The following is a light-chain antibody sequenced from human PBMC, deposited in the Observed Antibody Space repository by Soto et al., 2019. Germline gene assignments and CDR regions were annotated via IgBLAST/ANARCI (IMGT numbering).Light chain of an antibody. CDR3: CSFAGSHTSPA. V-gene: IGLV2-11*01. CDR2: DVS. Sequence: QSALTQPASVSGSPGQSITISCTGTSSDVGSYNFVSWYQLHPGKAPKLMIFDVSKRPSGVPDRFSGSKSGNTASLTISGLQADDEADYYCCSFAGSHTSPAFGGGTKLTVL. CDR1: SSDVGSYNF. J-gene: IGLJ1*01.